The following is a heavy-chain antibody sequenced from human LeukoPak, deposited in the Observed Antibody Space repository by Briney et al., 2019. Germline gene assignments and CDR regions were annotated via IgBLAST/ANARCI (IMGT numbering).Heavy chain of an antibody. CDR3: SDSIDY. CDR1: GFTFSSYA. Sequence: GGSLRLSCAVSGFTFSSYAMSWVRQAPGKGLEWVSVISVSGGSMYYADSVKGRFTISRDNSKSTLYLQMNSLRAEDTAVYYCSDSIDYWGQGTLVTVSS. CDR2: ISVSGGSM. J-gene: IGHJ4*02. D-gene: IGHD2-21*02. V-gene: IGHV3-23*01.